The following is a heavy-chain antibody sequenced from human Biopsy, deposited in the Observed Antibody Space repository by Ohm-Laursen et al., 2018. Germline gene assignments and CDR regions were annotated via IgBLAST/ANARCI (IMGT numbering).Heavy chain of an antibody. CDR1: GYSISSDYR. D-gene: IGHD6-19*01. CDR3: ARVGSGWAPFDK. V-gene: IGHV4-38-2*01. J-gene: IGHJ4*02. CDR2: IFKDGNT. Sequence: SETLSLTCVVSGYSISSDYRWGWIRQAPGKTLEWLGNIFKDGNTHYNPSLRSRLIISIDTSKTQFSLMMTSVSGADTAVYFCARVGSGWAPFDKWGPGTLVTVSS.